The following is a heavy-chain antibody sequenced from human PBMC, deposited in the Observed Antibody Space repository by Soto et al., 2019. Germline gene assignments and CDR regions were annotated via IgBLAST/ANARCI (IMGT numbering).Heavy chain of an antibody. V-gene: IGHV3-7*01. Sequence: EVQVLESGGGLVQAGGSLRLSCVASGFTFSDYWMSWVRLTPGKGPEWVAHMSPDGSQESYVDSVKGRFTMSRDNAQNSLFLHMSSLRPEDTAIYYCARFYNWGPGTWVTVSS. J-gene: IGHJ4*02. CDR1: GFTFSDYW. CDR3: ARFYN. CDR2: MSPDGSQE.